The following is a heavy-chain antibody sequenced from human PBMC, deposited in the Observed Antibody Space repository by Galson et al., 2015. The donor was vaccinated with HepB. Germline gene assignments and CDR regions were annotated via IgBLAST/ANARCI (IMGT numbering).Heavy chain of an antibody. V-gene: IGHV4-34*01. CDR3: ARGRGVVTRTQYNWFDP. Sequence: SETLSLTCAVYGGSFSGYYWSWIRQPPGKGLEWIGEINHSGSTNYNPSLKSRVTISVDTSKNQFSLKLSSVTAADTAVYYCARGRGVVTRTQYNWFDPWGQGTLVTVSS. J-gene: IGHJ5*02. CDR2: INHSGST. CDR1: GGSFSGYY. D-gene: IGHD3-3*01.